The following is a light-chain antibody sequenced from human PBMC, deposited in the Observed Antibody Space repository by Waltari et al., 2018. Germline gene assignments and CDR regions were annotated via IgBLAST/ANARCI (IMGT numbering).Light chain of an antibody. Sequence: DIVMTQSPDSLAVSLGERATINCKSSQSVLYTSNNKNYLTWYQQKPGQPPKLLIYWASTRESGVPDRFSGSGSGTDCTLTISSLRAEDVAVYYCQQYYSMPLTFGGGTKVEIK. CDR1: QSVLYTSNNKNY. J-gene: IGKJ4*01. CDR2: WAS. V-gene: IGKV4-1*01. CDR3: QQYYSMPLT.